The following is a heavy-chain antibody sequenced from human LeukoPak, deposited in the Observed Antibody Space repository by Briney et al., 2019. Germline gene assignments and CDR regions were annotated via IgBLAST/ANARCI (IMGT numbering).Heavy chain of an antibody. Sequence: PGGSLRLSCAASGFTFSSYGMHWVRQAPGKGLEWVAFIRYDGSNKYYADSVKGRFTISRDNPKNTLYLQMNSLRAEDTAVYYCARDLSSCSGGSCPQDYWGQGTLVTVSS. V-gene: IGHV3-30*02. J-gene: IGHJ4*02. CDR1: GFTFSSYG. D-gene: IGHD2-15*01. CDR2: IRYDGSNK. CDR3: ARDLSSCSGGSCPQDY.